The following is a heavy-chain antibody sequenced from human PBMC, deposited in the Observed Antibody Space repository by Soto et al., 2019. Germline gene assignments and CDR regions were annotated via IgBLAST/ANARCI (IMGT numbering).Heavy chain of an antibody. CDR2: IIPIGGTA. CDR3: ATRRGGSDYSPFDC. Sequence: QAQVVQSGAEVKKPGSSVQVACKASGYTFSSYAISWVRQTPGQGLEWMGGIIPIGGTANYAQKFQGRVTITADEATSTAYMELRSLGAEDTAGYYGATRRGGSDYSPFDCLGQGTLVTVSS. V-gene: IGHV1-69*01. CDR1: GYTFSSYA. D-gene: IGHD1-26*01. J-gene: IGHJ4*02.